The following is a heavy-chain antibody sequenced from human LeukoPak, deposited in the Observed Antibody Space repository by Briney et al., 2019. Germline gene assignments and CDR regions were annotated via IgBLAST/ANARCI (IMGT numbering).Heavy chain of an antibody. CDR1: GFTFSSYT. CDR2: ISISGGST. J-gene: IGHJ4*02. D-gene: IGHD1-1*01. V-gene: IGHV3-23*01. CDR3: ATKGTGLSDY. Sequence: GGSLRLSCAASGFTFSSYTMSWVRQAPGKGLEWVSGISISGGSTYYAGSVKGRFTISRDNSKNTLYLQMNGLRAEDTAAYYCATKGTGLSDYWGQGTLVTVSS.